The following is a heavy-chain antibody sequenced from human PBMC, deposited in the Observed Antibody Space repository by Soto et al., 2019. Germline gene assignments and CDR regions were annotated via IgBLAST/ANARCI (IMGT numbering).Heavy chain of an antibody. CDR1: GGSFSGYY. CDR3: ARAPDTAMVTH. Sequence: SETLSLTCAVYGGSFSGYYWSWIRQPPGKGLEWIGEINHSGSTNYNPSLKSRVTISVDTSKNQFSLKLSSVTAADTAVYYCARAPDTAMVTHWGQGNLVTVSS. CDR2: INHSGST. V-gene: IGHV4-34*01. J-gene: IGHJ4*02. D-gene: IGHD5-18*01.